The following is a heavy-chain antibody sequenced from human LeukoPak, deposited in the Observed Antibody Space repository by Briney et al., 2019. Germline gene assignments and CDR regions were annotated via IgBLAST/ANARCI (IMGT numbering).Heavy chain of an antibody. CDR1: GFTFDDYG. CDR3: ARFVDFGGFDY. J-gene: IGHJ4*02. Sequence: GGSLRLSCAASGFTFDDYGMTWVRQAPGKGLEWVSSINWNGDSTHYADSVRGRFTISRDNAKNSLYLQMNSPRAEDTAFYYCARFVDFGGFDYWGQETLVTVSS. CDR2: INWNGDST. D-gene: IGHD4-23*01. V-gene: IGHV3-20*04.